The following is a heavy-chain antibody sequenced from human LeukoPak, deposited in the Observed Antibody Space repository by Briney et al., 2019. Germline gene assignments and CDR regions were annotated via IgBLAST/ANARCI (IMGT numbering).Heavy chain of an antibody. CDR3: AKSSVGGPLVTPFDY. J-gene: IGHJ4*02. D-gene: IGHD3-9*01. Sequence: ASVKVSCKASGYTFTGYYMHWVRQAPGQGLEWMGWINPNSGGTNYAQKFQGRVTMTRDTSISTAYMELSRLRSDDTAVYYCAKSSVGGPLVTPFDYWGQGTLVTVSS. CDR1: GYTFTGYY. CDR2: INPNSGGT. V-gene: IGHV1-2*02.